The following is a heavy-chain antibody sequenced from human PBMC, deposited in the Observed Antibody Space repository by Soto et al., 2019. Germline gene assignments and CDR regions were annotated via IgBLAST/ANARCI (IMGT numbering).Heavy chain of an antibody. Sequence: PSKTLSLTCTVTGGAISGYYWTWIRQSDGEGLEWIGRIYSSGSTNYNPSLKSRVTISLDTSMNSFSLRLSSVTAADTAVYYCARGQRFSDWFDPWGQGTLVTVSS. CDR2: IYSSGST. D-gene: IGHD3-3*01. CDR1: GGAISGYY. V-gene: IGHV4-4*07. CDR3: ARGQRFSDWFDP. J-gene: IGHJ5*02.